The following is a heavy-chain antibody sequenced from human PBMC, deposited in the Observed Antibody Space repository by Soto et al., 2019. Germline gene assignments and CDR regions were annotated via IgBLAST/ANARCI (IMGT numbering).Heavy chain of an antibody. CDR2: IDPSDSYT. J-gene: IGHJ3*02. CDR1: GYSFTSYW. V-gene: IGHV5-10-1*01. Sequence: PGESLKISCNGSGYSFTSYWISWVRQMPWKGLEWMGRIDPSDSYTNYSPSFQGHVTISADKSISTAYLQWSSLKASDTAMYYCARLRVAVAAPDAFDIWGQGTMVTVSS. CDR3: ARLRVAVAAPDAFDI. D-gene: IGHD6-19*01.